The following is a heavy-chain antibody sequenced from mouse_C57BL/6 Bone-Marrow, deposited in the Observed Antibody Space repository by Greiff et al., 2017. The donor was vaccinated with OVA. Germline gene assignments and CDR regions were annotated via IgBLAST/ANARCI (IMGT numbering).Heavy chain of an antibody. V-gene: IGHV3-6*01. J-gene: IGHJ3*01. CDR2: IPYDGSN. CDR3: ARDRGYYGYDDWFAD. CDR1: GYSITSGYY. Sequence: EVKLMESGPGLVKPSQSLSLTCSVTGYSITSGYYWNWIRQFPGNKLEWMGYIPYDGSNNYNPSLKNRISITRDTSKNQFFLKLNSVTTEDTATYDCARDRGYYGYDDWFADWGQGTLVTVSA. D-gene: IGHD2-2*01.